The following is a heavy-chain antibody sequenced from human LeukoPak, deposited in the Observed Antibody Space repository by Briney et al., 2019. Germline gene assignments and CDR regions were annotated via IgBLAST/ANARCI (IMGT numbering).Heavy chain of an antibody. V-gene: IGHV3-23*01. CDR3: AKHPTVGADPNYFDY. CDR2: ISGSGGST. J-gene: IGHJ4*02. D-gene: IGHD1-26*01. Sequence: GGSLRLSCAASGFTFSSYAMSWARQAPGKGLEWVSAISGSGGSTYYADSVKGRFTISRDNSKNTLYLQMNSLRAEDTAVYYCAKHPTVGADPNYFDYWGQGTLVTVSS. CDR1: GFTFSSYA.